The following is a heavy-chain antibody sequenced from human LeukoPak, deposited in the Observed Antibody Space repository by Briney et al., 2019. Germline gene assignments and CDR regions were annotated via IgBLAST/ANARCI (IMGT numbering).Heavy chain of an antibody. J-gene: IGHJ4*02. V-gene: IGHV4-59*01. CDR2: IYYSGST. CDR3: ARKGQLYNNFDY. Sequence: SETLSLTCTVSGGSISSYYWSWIRQPPGKGLEWIGYIYYSGSTNYNPSLKSRVTISVDTSKNQFSLKLSSVTAADTAVYYCARKGQLYNNFDYWGQGTLVTVSS. CDR1: GGSISSYY. D-gene: IGHD2-2*01.